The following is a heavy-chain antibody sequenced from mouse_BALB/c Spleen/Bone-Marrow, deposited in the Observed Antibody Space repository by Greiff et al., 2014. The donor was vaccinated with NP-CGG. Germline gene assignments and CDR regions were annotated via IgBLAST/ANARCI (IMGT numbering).Heavy chain of an antibody. CDR1: GFNIKDYY. D-gene: IGHD2-4*01. CDR2: IDPENGDT. Sequence: EVQLQESGAELVRSGASVKLSCTASGFNIKDYYMHWVKQRPEQGLEWIRWIDPENGDTEYAPKFQGKATMTADTSPNTAYLQLSSLTSEDTAVYYCNARGDYDFDYFDYWGQGTTLTVSS. V-gene: IGHV14-4*02. J-gene: IGHJ2*01. CDR3: NARGDYDFDYFDY.